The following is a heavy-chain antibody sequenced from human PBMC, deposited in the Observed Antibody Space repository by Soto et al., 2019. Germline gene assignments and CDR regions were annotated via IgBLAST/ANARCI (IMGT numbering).Heavy chain of an antibody. CDR1: GYTFTSYW. D-gene: IGHD2-2*01. CDR2: IDPSDSYT. Sequence: GDSLKISFKGSGYTFTSYWISWVRQMPGKGLEWMGRIDPSDSYTNYSPSFQGHVTISADKSISTAYLQWSSLKAADTAMYYCARLHVVVVHARDVWGQGTTGTVSS. J-gene: IGHJ6*02. CDR3: ARLHVVVVHARDV. V-gene: IGHV5-10-1*01.